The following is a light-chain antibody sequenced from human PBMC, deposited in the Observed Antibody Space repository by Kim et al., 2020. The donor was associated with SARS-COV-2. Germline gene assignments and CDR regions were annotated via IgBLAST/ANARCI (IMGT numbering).Light chain of an antibody. CDR3: QKYGSSAT. J-gene: IGKJ3*01. CDR1: QSLSRGY. Sequence: PGETGTLSCRASQSLSRGYLDWYQQKPGQAPRLLIYGASIRATGIPDRFTGSASGTDFTLTISRLEPEDFAVYYCQKYGSSATFGPGTKVDI. V-gene: IGKV3-20*01. CDR2: GAS.